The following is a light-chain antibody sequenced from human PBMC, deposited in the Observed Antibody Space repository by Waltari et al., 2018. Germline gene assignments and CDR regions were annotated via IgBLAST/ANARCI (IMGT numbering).Light chain of an antibody. V-gene: IGLV1-47*01. J-gene: IGLJ3*02. Sequence: QSVVTQPPSASETPGQRVTISCSGSGSTVGRNYVTWYQQVPGTAPKVVIYRNDRRPSGVPDRFSGSKSGTSASLAISGLRSEDEADYYCAVWDDSVSGWVFGGGTKLTVL. CDR3: AVWDDSVSGWV. CDR1: GSTVGRNY. CDR2: RND.